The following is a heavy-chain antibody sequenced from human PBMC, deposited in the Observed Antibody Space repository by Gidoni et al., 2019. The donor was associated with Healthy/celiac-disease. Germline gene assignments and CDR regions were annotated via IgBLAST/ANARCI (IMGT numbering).Heavy chain of an antibody. CDR1: GGSISSGSYY. Sequence: QVQLQESGPGLVKPSQTLSLTCTVSGGSISSGSYYWSWIRQPAGKGLEWIGRIYTSGSTNYNPSLKSRVTISVDTSKNQFSLKLSSVTAADTAVYYCARVPIRGGGDYWGQGTLVTVSS. V-gene: IGHV4-61*02. CDR2: IYTSGST. J-gene: IGHJ4*02. D-gene: IGHD3-10*01. CDR3: ARVPIRGGGDY.